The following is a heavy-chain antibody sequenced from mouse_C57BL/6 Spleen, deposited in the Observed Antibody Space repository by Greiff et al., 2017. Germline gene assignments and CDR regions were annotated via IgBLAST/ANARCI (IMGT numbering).Heavy chain of an antibody. D-gene: IGHD1-1*01. CDR3: AFNYYGSTYAMDY. J-gene: IGHJ4*01. CDR1: GYTFTSYG. Sequence: QVQLQQSGAELARPGASVKLSCKASGYTFTSYGISWVKQRTGQGLEWIGEIFPRSGNTYYNEKFKGKATLTADKSSSTAYMELRSLTSEDSAVYFCAFNYYGSTYAMDYWGQGTSVTVSS. CDR2: IFPRSGNT. V-gene: IGHV1-81*01.